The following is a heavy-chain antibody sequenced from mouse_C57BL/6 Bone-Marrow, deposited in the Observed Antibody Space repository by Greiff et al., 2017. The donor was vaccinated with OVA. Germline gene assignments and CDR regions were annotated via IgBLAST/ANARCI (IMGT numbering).Heavy chain of an antibody. CDR3: ASLYGYDGEYFDY. D-gene: IGHD2-2*01. CDR2: ISDGGSYT. J-gene: IGHJ2*01. V-gene: IGHV5-4*03. Sequence: DVKLVESGGGLVKPGGSLKLSCAASGFTFSSYAMSWVRQTPEKRLEWVATISDGGSYTYYPDNVKGRFTISRDNAKNNLYLQMSHLKSEDTAMYYCASLYGYDGEYFDYWGQGTTLTVSS. CDR1: GFTFSSYA.